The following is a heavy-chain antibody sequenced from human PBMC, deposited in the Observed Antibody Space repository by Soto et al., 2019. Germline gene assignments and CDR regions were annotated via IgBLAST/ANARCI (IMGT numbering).Heavy chain of an antibody. J-gene: IGHJ3*02. CDR1: GYTFTGYY. D-gene: IGHD2-21*02. CDR2: INPNSGGT. Sequence: ASVKVSCKASGYTFTGYYMHWVRQAPGQGLEWMGWINPNSGGTNYAQKFQGRVTMTRDTSISTAYMELSSLRSEDTAVYYCARDRSPYCGGDCYPDHGAFDIWGQGTMVTVSS. CDR3: ARDRSPYCGGDCYPDHGAFDI. V-gene: IGHV1-2*02.